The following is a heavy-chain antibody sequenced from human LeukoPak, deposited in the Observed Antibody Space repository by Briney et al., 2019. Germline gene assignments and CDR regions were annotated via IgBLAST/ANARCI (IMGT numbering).Heavy chain of an antibody. J-gene: IGHJ4*02. CDR1: GFTFSSYA. D-gene: IGHD3-3*01. V-gene: IGHV3-74*01. CDR3: ARDQGYDFWSGYLY. CDR2: LKSDGSSP. Sequence: GGSLRLSCAASGFTFSSYAMSWVRQAPGKGLVWVSRLKSDGSSPGYADSVKGRFTVSRDNAKNTLYLQMNSLTVEDTAVYYCARDQGYDFWSGYLYWGQGTLVTVSS.